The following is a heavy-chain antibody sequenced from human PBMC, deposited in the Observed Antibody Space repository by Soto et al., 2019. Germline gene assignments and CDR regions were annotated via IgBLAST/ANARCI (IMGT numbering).Heavy chain of an antibody. D-gene: IGHD3-3*01. CDR3: ATSYDFWSGYYNYYYYGMDV. Sequence: PGGSLRLSCAASGFTVSSNYMSWVRQAPGKGLEWVSVIYSGGSTYYADSVKGRFTISRDNSKNTLYLQMNSLRAEDTAVYYCATSYDFWSGYYNYYYYGMDVWGQGTTVTVSS. J-gene: IGHJ6*02. V-gene: IGHV3-53*01. CDR1: GFTVSSNY. CDR2: IYSGGST.